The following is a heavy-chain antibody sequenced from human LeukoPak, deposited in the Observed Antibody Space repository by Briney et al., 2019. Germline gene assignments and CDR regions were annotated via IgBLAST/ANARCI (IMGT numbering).Heavy chain of an antibody. CDR3: TKEYCSGGSCFYYYYMDV. J-gene: IGHJ6*03. Sequence: GGSLRLSCAASGFTFSSYWMHWVRHAPGKGLVWVSRINSDGSSTSYADSVKGRFTISRDNAKNTLYLQMNSLRAEDTAIYYCTKEYCSGGSCFYYYYMDVWGKGTTVTVSS. CDR2: INSDGSST. V-gene: IGHV3-74*01. D-gene: IGHD2-15*01. CDR1: GFTFSSYW.